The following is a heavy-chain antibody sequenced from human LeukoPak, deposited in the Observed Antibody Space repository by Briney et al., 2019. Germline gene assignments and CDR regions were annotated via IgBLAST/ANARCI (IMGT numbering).Heavy chain of an antibody. J-gene: IGHJ4*02. CDR3: ARGWYGVPAASFDY. V-gene: IGHV1-18*01. CDR1: GYTFTSYG. D-gene: IGHD2-2*01. CDR2: ISAYNGNT. Sequence: ASVKVSCKASGYTFTSYGISWVRQAPGQGLEWMGWISAYNGNTDYAQKPQGRVTMTTDTSTSTAYMELRSLRSDDTAVYYCARGWYGVPAASFDYWGQGTLVTVSS.